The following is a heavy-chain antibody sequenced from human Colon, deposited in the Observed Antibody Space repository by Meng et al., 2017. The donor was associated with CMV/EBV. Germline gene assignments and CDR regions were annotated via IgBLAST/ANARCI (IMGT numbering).Heavy chain of an antibody. Sequence: GGSLRLSCATSGFTFTDYSLNWVRQTPGKGLEWVSSISSRSTYISYADSVKGRFTVSRDDAKNSLYLQMDSLRAEDTAVYYCGRSYSSAYSPCGFWGQGTLVTVSS. V-gene: IGHV3-21*04. D-gene: IGHD3-22*01. CDR3: GRSYSSAYSPCGF. CDR1: GFTFTDYS. J-gene: IGHJ4*02. CDR2: ISSRSTYI.